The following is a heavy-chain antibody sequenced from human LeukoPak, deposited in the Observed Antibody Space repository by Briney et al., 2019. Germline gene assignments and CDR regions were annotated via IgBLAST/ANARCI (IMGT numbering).Heavy chain of an antibody. Sequence: PSETLSLTCIVSGYSISSGYYWGWIRQSPGKGLEWIGNIYHSGSTNYNPSLKSRVTISVDTSKNQFSLKLSSVTAADTAVYYCARHRGFRRWLQFSFDYWGQGTLVTVSS. V-gene: IGHV4-38-2*02. CDR3: ARHRGFRRWLQFSFDY. D-gene: IGHD5-24*01. CDR2: IYHSGST. J-gene: IGHJ4*02. CDR1: GYSISSGYY.